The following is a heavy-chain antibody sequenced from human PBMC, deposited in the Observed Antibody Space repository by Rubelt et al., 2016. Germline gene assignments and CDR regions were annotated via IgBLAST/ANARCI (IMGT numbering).Heavy chain of an antibody. CDR1: GGSISSSSYY. CDR3: ARGDSSSYNWFDP. D-gene: IGHD6-6*01. CDR2: INHSGST. J-gene: IGHJ5*02. Sequence: QLQLQESGPGLVKPSETLSLTCTVSGGSISSSSYYWSWIRQPPGKGLEWIGEINHSGSTNYNPSLKSRGTISVDTSKNQFSLKLSSVTAADTAVYYCARGDSSSYNWFDPWGQGTLVTVSS. V-gene: IGHV4-39*07.